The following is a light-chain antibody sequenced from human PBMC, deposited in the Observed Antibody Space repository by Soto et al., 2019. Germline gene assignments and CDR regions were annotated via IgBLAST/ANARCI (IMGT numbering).Light chain of an antibody. CDR3: QQYNSYPLT. CDR1: QSISTW. Sequence: DIQMTQSPSTLSASVGDGVTITCRASQSISTWLAWYQQKPGKAPKLLIYKASRLEGGVPSRFSDSGSGTDFNITISSLQPDDFATYYCQQYNSYPLTFGGGTTVEIK. V-gene: IGKV1-5*03. J-gene: IGKJ4*01. CDR2: KAS.